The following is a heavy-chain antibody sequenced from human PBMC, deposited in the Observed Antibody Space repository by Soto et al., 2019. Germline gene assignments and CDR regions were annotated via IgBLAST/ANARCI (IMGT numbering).Heavy chain of an antibody. CDR3: AKGRSSGAFRFFFDY. CDR2: ITSGGDT. J-gene: IGHJ4*02. D-gene: IGHD3-22*01. CDR1: GFTFSGYA. Sequence: GGSLRLSCATSGFTFSGYAMTWVRQAPGKGLNWVSAITSGGDTFFADSVKGRFTISRDHSKNTFYLQMNSLTAEDTAVYYCAKGRSSGAFRFFFDYWGQGTLVTVSS. V-gene: IGHV3-23*01.